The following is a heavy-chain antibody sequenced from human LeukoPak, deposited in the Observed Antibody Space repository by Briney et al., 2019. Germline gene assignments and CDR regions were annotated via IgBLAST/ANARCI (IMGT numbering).Heavy chain of an antibody. J-gene: IGHJ4*02. D-gene: IGHD3-10*01. Sequence: PGGSLRLSCAASGFSLSSHAMNWVRQAPGKGLEWVSVMTSSGGGTDYADSVKGRFTISRDNFKNTLYLQMNSLRAEDTAVYYCAKAHYFGSGSFDHWGQGTLVTVSP. V-gene: IGHV3-23*01. CDR2: MTSSGGGT. CDR3: AKAHYFGSGSFDH. CDR1: GFSLSSHA.